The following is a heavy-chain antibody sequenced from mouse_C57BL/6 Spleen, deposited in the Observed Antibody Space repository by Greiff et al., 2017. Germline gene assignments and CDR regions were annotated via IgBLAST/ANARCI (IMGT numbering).Heavy chain of an antibody. CDR1: GYTFTDYE. J-gene: IGHJ4*01. CDR2: IDPETGGT. V-gene: IGHV1-15*01. D-gene: IGHD2-3*01. Sequence: VQLQQSGAELVRPGASVTLSCKASGYTFTDYEMHWVKQTPVHGLEWIGAIDPETGGTAYNQKFKGKAILTADKSSSTAYMELRSLSSEDSAVYYCTRDGYFHAMDYWGQGTSVTVSS. CDR3: TRDGYFHAMDY.